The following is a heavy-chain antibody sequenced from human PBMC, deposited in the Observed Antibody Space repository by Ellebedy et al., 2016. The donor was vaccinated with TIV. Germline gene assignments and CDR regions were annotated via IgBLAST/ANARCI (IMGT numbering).Heavy chain of an antibody. V-gene: IGHV3-11*01. CDR1: GFRFSDYY. D-gene: IGHD2-2*01. J-gene: IGHJ3*01. CDR3: ASTTLVPVAMGAFDL. Sequence: GESLKISCEASGFRFSDYYMTWIRQAPGKGLEWPSFICPGGTIYDADSGKGRFTISRDNTRKSLSLQMNRLRVEDTAVYYCASTTLVPVAMGAFDLWGRGTKVTVSS. CDR2: ICPGGTI.